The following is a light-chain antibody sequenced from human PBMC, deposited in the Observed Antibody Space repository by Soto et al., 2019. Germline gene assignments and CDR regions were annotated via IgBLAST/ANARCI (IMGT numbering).Light chain of an antibody. CDR2: AAS. Sequence: DIVLTQSPATLSLSPGETASLSCRASQSVGTSLAWYQQRPGQAPRLLLSAASNRATGIPARFSGSGTGTDFTLTFSCLHPEDVAVYYCQQLVNWPPRNTFGQGTKLEIK. V-gene: IGKV3-11*01. CDR1: QSVGTS. J-gene: IGKJ2*01. CDR3: QQLVNWPPRNT.